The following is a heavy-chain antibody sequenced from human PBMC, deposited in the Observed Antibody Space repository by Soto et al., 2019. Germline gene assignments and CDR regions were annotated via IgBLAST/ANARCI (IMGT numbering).Heavy chain of an antibody. CDR3: ARDGGSGSYYENWFDP. V-gene: IGHV4-59*01. Sequence: SETLSLTCTVSGGSISSYYWSWIRQPPGKGLEWIGYIYYSGSTNYNPSLKSRVTISVDTSKNQFSLKLSSVTAADTAVYYCARDGGSGSYYENWFDPWGQGTLVTVSS. D-gene: IGHD3-10*01. J-gene: IGHJ5*02. CDR2: IYYSGST. CDR1: GGSISSYY.